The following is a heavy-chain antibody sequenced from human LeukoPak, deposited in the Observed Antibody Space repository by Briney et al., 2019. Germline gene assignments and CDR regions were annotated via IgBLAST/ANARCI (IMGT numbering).Heavy chain of an antibody. CDR2: IYTRGST. CDR1: GGSISSGSYY. J-gene: IGHJ5*02. D-gene: IGHD6-19*01. CDR3: ARDREAVAGKNWFDP. Sequence: TLSLTCTVSGGSISSGSYYWSWIRQPAGKGLEWIGRIYTRGSTNYNPSLKSRVTISVDTSKNQFSLKLSSVTAADTAVYYCARDREAVAGKNWFDPWGQGTLVTVSS. V-gene: IGHV4-61*02.